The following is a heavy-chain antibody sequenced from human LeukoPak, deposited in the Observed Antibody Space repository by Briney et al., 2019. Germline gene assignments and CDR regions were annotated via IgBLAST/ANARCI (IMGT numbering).Heavy chain of an antibody. CDR3: ATDRGWRTSGYYLYYFEY. Sequence: GGSLRLSCAASGLILTNYFMSWVRQAPGKGLEWVASIKHDGSEKYYVDSVRGRFTISRDNTKNSLYLQMSSLRAEDTAVYYCATDRGWRTSGYYLYYFEYWGQGTLVTFSS. D-gene: IGHD3-3*01. CDR2: IKHDGSEK. CDR1: GLILTNYF. J-gene: IGHJ4*02. V-gene: IGHV3-7*04.